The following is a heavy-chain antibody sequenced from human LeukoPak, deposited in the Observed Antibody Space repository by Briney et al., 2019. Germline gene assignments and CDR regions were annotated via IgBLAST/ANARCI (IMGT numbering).Heavy chain of an antibody. D-gene: IGHD1-26*01. CDR2: ISGSGGST. V-gene: IGHV3-23*01. CDR1: GFTFSSYA. CDR3: AKDNSGSYSRFGY. J-gene: IGHJ4*02. Sequence: GGSLRLSCAASGFTFSSYAMSWVRQAPGKGLEWVSAISGSGGSTYYADSVKGRFTISRDDSKNTLYLQMNSLRAEDTAVYYCAKDNSGSYSRFGYWGQGTLVTVSS.